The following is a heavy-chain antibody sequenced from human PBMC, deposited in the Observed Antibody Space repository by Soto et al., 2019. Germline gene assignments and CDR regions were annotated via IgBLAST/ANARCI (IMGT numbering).Heavy chain of an antibody. D-gene: IGHD4-17*01. V-gene: IGHV4-34*01. CDR3: ARGSGTVTFSHNGPYFDY. CDR1: GGSFSGYY. Sequence: SETLSLTCAVYGGSFSGYYWSWIRQPPGKGLEWIGEINHSGSTNYNPSLKSRVTISVDTSKNQFSLKLSSVTAADTAVYYCARGSGTVTFSHNGPYFDYWGQGTLVTVSS. J-gene: IGHJ4*02. CDR2: INHSGST.